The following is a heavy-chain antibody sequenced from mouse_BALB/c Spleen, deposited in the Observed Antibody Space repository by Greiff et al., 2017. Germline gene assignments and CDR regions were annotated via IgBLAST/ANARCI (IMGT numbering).Heavy chain of an antibody. CDR2: INPSNGGT. CDR3: TRLGGYYAWFAY. Sequence: VQLQQSGAELVKPGASVKLSCKASGYTFTSYYMYWVKQRPGQGLEWIGEINPSNGGTNFNEKFKSKATLTVDKSSSTAYMQLSSLTSEDSAVYYCTRLGGYYAWFAYWGQGTLVTVSA. CDR1: GYTFTSYY. V-gene: IGHV1S81*02. D-gene: IGHD2-3*01. J-gene: IGHJ3*01.